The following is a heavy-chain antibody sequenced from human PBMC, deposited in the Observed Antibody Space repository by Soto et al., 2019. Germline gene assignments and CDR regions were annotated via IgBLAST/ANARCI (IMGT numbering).Heavy chain of an antibody. V-gene: IGHV4-59*01. CDR3: ARGSIVATILFDP. J-gene: IGHJ5*02. CDR1: GGSISSYY. D-gene: IGHD5-12*01. CDR2: IYYSGST. Sequence: PSETLSLTCTVSGGSISSYYWNWIRQPPGKGLEWIGYIYYSGSTKYNPSLKSRVTISVDTSKNQISLKLSSVTAADTTVYYCARGSIVATILFDPWGQGTLVTVS.